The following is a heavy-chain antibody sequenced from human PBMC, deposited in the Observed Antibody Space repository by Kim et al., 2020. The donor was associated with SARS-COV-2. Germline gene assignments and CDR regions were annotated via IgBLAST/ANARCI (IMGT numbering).Heavy chain of an antibody. D-gene: IGHD2-2*01. Sequence: TPSLKSRVTISVDTSKNQFSLKLSYVTAADTAVYYCARQGIVPAARRFDPWGQGTLVTVSS. V-gene: IGHV4-39*01. CDR3: ARQGIVPAARRFDP. J-gene: IGHJ5*02.